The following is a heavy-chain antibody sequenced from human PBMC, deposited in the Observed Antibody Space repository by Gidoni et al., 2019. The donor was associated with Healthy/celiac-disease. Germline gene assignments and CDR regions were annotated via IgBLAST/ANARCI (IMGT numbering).Heavy chain of an antibody. J-gene: IGHJ3*02. V-gene: IGHV3-23*01. CDR3: AKDNYYDSSGYYYGTHAFDI. CDR2: ISGSGGST. D-gene: IGHD3-22*01. Sequence: EVQLLESGGGLVQPGGSLRLSCAASGFPFSSYAISWVRKAPGKGLEWVSAISGSGGSTYYADSVKGRFTISRDNSKNTLYLQMNSLRDEDTAVYYCAKDNYYDSSGYYYGTHAFDIWGQGTMVTVSS. CDR1: GFPFSSYA.